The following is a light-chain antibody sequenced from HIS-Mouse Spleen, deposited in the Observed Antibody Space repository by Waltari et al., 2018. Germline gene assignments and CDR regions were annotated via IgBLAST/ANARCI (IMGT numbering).Light chain of an antibody. V-gene: IGLV2-23*01. J-gene: IGLJ2*01. CDR1: RSDVGSYNL. Sequence: QSALTQPASVSGSPGQSITIPCTGTRSDVGSYNLVSWYQQHPGKAPKLMIYEGSKRPSGVSNRFSGSKSGNTASLTISGLQAEDEADYYCCSYAGSSPYVVFGGGTKLTVL. CDR3: CSYAGSSPYVV. CDR2: EGS.